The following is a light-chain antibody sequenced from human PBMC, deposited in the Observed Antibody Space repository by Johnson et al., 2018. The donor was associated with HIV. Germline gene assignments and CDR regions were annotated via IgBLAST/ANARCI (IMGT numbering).Light chain of an antibody. CDR3: GTWDSSLSAYV. CDR2: ENN. Sequence: QSVLTQPPSVSAAPGQKVTISCSGSSSNIGNNYVSWYRQLPGTAPKLLIYENNKRPSGIPDRFSGSKSGTSATLGITGLQTGAEADYYCGTWDSSLSAYVFGTGTKVTVL. V-gene: IGLV1-51*02. CDR1: SSNIGNNY. J-gene: IGLJ1*01.